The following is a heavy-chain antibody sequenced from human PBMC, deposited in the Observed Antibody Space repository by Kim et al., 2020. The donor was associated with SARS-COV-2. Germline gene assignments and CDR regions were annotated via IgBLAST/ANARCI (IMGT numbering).Heavy chain of an antibody. D-gene: IGHD1-1*01. Sequence: YADSVKGRFTISRDNSKNTLYLQMNSLRAEDTAVYYCARDVNWNAAFDIWGQGTMVTVSS. CDR3: ARDVNWNAAFDI. V-gene: IGHV3-30*01. J-gene: IGHJ3*02.